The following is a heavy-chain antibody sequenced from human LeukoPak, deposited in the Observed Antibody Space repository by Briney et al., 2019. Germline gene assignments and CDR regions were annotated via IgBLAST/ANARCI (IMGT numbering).Heavy chain of an antibody. CDR2: IYSGGST. J-gene: IGHJ3*02. CDR3: ARGGGAYCGGDCFRAFDI. D-gene: IGHD2-21*02. CDR1: GFTVSNNY. V-gene: IGHV3-53*01. Sequence: GGSLRLSCAISGFTVSNNYMSWVRQPPGKGLEWVSVIYSGGSTYYADSVKGRFTISRDTSKNTLYLQMISLRAEDTAVYYCARGGGAYCGGDCFRAFDIWGQGTMVTVSP.